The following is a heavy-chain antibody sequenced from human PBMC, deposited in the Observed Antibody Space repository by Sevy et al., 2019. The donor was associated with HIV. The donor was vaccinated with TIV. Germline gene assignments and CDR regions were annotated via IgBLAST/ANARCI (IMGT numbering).Heavy chain of an antibody. CDR3: AKGDRTFYGMDV. J-gene: IGHJ6*02. Sequence: GGSLRLSCAASGFTFSTYTMNWVRQAPGKGLEWVSGISGSGGSTYQAASEKGRFTISRDNSKNTLYLQMNSLRAEDTAVYYCAKGDRTFYGMDVWGQGTTVTVSS. V-gene: IGHV3-23*01. CDR2: ISGSGGST. D-gene: IGHD2-15*01. CDR1: GFTFSTYT.